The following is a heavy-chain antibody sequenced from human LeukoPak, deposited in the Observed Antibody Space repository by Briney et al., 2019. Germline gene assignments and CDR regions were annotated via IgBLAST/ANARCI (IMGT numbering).Heavy chain of an antibody. CDR2: ISGSGGST. Sequence: GXXLRLSCAASGFTFDDYAMHWVRQAPGKGLEWVSAISGSGGSTYYADSVKGRFTISRDNSKNTLYLQMNSLRAEDTAVYYCARDGRYSSGWYAYWGQGTLVTVSS. V-gene: IGHV3-23*01. CDR3: ARDGRYSSGWYAY. CDR1: GFTFDDYA. J-gene: IGHJ4*02. D-gene: IGHD6-19*01.